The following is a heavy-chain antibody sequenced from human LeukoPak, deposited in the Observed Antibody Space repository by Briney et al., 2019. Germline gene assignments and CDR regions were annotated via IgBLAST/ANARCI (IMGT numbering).Heavy chain of an antibody. CDR1: GGSISSYY. CDR3: ARLYLPATRFDY. J-gene: IGHJ4*02. V-gene: IGHV4-39*01. D-gene: IGHD5-24*01. CDR2: IYYSGNT. Sequence: SETLSLTCTVSGGSISSYYWGWIRQPPGKGLEWIGSIYYSGNTYYNTSLKSRVTISVDTSKNQFSLKLTSVTAADTAVYCCARLYLPATRFDYWGQGTLVTVSS.